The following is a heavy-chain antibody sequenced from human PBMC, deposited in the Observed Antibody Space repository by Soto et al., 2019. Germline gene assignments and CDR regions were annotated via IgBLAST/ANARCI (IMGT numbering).Heavy chain of an antibody. CDR1: GFTVSSSA. J-gene: IGHJ4*02. CDR3: AARVGGIGWSWLAL. V-gene: IGHV1-58*01. D-gene: IGHD6-19*01. Sequence: SVKVSCKASGFTVSSSAVQWVLQVRGQRLEWMGWIVLGNGNTNYAQNFQDRVTITRDMSTSTAYMEVRSLGYEDTAVYYCAARVGGIGWSWLALWGQGTLVTVSS. CDR2: IVLGNGNT.